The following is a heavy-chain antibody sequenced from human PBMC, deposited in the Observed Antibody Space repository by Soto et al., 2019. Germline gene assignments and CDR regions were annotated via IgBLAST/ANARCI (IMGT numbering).Heavy chain of an antibody. Sequence: QFTLKESGPTVVKPTETLTLTCTFSGFSLTTGGVGVGWIRQPPGRSPEWLAVSYWNDDRRRSPSLEHRLTITKDTSKNQVVLTMTNMDPVDKATYYCIYRRASWDYHGLDVWGQGIPVTVSS. V-gene: IGHV2-5*01. CDR3: IYRRASWDYHGLDV. CDR1: GFSLTTGGVG. D-gene: IGHD3-3*02. J-gene: IGHJ6*02. CDR2: SYWNDDR.